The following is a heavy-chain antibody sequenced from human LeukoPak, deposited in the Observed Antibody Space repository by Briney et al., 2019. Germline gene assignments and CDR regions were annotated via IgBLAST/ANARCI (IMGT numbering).Heavy chain of an antibody. V-gene: IGHV3-21*01. CDR3: ARVGGITLALAPSPFPDYNYYYMDV. CDR2: ISSSSSYI. Sequence: GGSLRLSCAASGFTFSSYSMNWVRQAPGKGLEWVSSISSSSSYIYYTDSVKGRFTISRDNAKKSLYLQMNSLRAEDTAVYYCARVGGITLALAPSPFPDYNYYYMDVWGKGTTVTVSS. D-gene: IGHD3-10*01. J-gene: IGHJ6*03. CDR1: GFTFSSYS.